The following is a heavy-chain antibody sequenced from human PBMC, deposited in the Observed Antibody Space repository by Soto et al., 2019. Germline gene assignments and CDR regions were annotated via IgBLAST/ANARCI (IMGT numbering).Heavy chain of an antibody. CDR1: GDAVSNYY. J-gene: IGHJ4*02. CDR3: ARGTRALITSFFAY. CDR2: VHESGST. V-gene: IGHV4-59*02. Sequence: SETLSLTCSVSGDAVSNYYWSWIRQTPGRGLEWIGCVHESGSTDYNPSLSGRVIISLHTSKSQFSLSLRSATAADTATYYCARGTRALITSFFAYWGQGIPVTVSS. D-gene: IGHD1-20*01.